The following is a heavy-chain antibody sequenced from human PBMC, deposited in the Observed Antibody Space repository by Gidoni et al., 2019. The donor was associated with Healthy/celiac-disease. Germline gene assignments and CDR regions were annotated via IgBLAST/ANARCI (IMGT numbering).Heavy chain of an antibody. Sequence: QVQLQESGPGLVKPSETLSLTCTVSGGSISSYYWSWIRQPPGKGLEWIGYIYYSGSTNYNPSLKSRVTISVDTSKNQFSLKLSSVTAADTAVYYCARTGTRPWRRAFDIWGQGTMVTVSS. CDR2: IYYSGST. J-gene: IGHJ3*02. CDR3: ARTGTRPWRRAFDI. V-gene: IGHV4-59*08. CDR1: GGSISSYY. D-gene: IGHD1-7*01.